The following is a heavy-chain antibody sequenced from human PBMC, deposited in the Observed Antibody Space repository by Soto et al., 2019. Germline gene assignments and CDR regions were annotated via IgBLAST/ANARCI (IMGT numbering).Heavy chain of an antibody. CDR2: ISNTGSHI. Sequence: EVQLVESGGGLVKPGGSLRLSCAASGFTFSIYSMNWVRQAPGKGLEWVSSISNTGSHIYYADSLKGRFSISRDNAKNSLYLQMHNLRAEDTAVYYCARWKYYDLLTGLDYWGQGTLVTVSS. D-gene: IGHD3-9*01. V-gene: IGHV3-21*01. CDR1: GFTFSIYS. J-gene: IGHJ4*02. CDR3: ARWKYYDLLTGLDY.